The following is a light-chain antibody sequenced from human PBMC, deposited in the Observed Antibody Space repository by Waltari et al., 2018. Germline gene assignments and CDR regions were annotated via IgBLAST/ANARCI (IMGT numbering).Light chain of an antibody. Sequence: HSVLTQQPSVSASPGQKGTVSCSASNSNIREGGVAWYQQVPGPAPKLVIYDTTKRPSGIPARFSGSRSGTSATLDITGLQTGDEADYYCGTWDSSLSMVIFGGATKVTVL. CDR1: NSNIREGG. J-gene: IGLJ2*01. CDR2: DTT. CDR3: GTWDSSLSMVI. V-gene: IGLV1-51*01.